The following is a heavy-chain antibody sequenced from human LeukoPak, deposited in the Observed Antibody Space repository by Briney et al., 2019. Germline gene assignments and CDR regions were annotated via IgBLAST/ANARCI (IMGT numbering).Heavy chain of an antibody. CDR1: GFTFSAYW. CDR3: ARKTVVGSYFDY. CDR2: IKQDGSDK. D-gene: IGHD4-23*01. Sequence: PGGSLRLSCAASGFTFSAYWMSWVGQAPGKGLEWVANIKQDGSDKYYVDSVKGRFTISRDNAKNSLYLQMNSLRAEDTAVYYCARKTVVGSYFDYWGQGTPVTVSS. V-gene: IGHV3-7*03. J-gene: IGHJ4*02.